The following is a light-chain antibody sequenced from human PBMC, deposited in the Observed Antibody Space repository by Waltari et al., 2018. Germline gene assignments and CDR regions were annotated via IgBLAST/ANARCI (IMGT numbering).Light chain of an antibody. CDR3: ATWDSSLSAGV. J-gene: IGLJ1*01. Sequence: QSVLTQPPSVSAAPGQMVSISCSGSSSNIGINSVSWYQKLPETAPKLLIYENFRQPSGSPHGFYGSKSGTSATLDITGLQTGDEGDYYCATWDSSLSAGVFGTGTKVTVL. CDR1: SSNIGINS. CDR2: ENF. V-gene: IGLV1-51*01.